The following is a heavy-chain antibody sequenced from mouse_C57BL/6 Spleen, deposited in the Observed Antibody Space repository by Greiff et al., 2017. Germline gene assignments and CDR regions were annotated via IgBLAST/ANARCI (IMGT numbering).Heavy chain of an antibody. V-gene: IGHV1-82*01. CDR1: GYAFSSSW. Sequence: ESGPELVKPGASVKISCKASGYAFSSSWMNWVKQRPGKGLEWIGRIYPGDGDTNYNGKFKGKATLTADKSSSTAYMQLSSLTSEDSAVYFCARLSGAVDYWGQGTTLTVSS. D-gene: IGHD3-2*02. CDR2: IYPGDGDT. J-gene: IGHJ2*01. CDR3: ARLSGAVDY.